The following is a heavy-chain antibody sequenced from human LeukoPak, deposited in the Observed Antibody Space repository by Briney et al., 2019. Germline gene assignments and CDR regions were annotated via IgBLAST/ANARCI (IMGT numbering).Heavy chain of an antibody. CDR2: ISSSSSYI. D-gene: IGHD4-11*01. Sequence: GGSLRLSCAASGFTFSSYSMNWVRQAPGKGLEWVSSISSSSSYIYYADSVKGRFTISRDNAKNSLYLQMNSLRAEDTAVYYCAREPAYSNYVHYFDYWGQGTLVTVSS. CDR1: GFTFSSYS. V-gene: IGHV3-21*01. CDR3: AREPAYSNYVHYFDY. J-gene: IGHJ4*02.